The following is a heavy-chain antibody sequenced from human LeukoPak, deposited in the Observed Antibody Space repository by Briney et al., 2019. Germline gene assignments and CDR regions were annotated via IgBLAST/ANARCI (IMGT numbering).Heavy chain of an antibody. J-gene: IGHJ4*02. CDR1: GGSISNSGDFY. Sequence: PSETLSLTCTVSGGSISNSGDFYWSWIRHHPGDGLEWIGFISYRGSTYYNPSLKSRVSMSVDTSRSQFSLRLTSVTDEDTAVYYCARISQSSGGFYYWGQGTLVTVSS. D-gene: IGHD2-15*01. CDR3: ARISQSSGGFYY. CDR2: ISYRGST. V-gene: IGHV4-31*02.